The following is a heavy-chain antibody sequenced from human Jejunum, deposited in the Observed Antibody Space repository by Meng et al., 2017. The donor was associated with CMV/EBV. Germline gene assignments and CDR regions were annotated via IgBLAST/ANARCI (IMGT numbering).Heavy chain of an antibody. Sequence: CTVSGGSISSDNCYWTFIRQHPGAGLEWVGNIYYTGSTYYNPSLKSRLTISVDTSNNQFSLRLTSVTAADTAVYYCAGGPNLYYFDYWGQGALVTVSS. D-gene: IGHD1-1*01. V-gene: IGHV4-31*03. CDR3: AGGPNLYYFDY. CDR1: GGSISSDNCY. J-gene: IGHJ4*02. CDR2: IYYTGST.